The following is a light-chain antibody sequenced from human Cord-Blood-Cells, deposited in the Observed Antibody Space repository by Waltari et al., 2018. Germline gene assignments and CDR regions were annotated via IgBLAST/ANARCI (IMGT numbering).Light chain of an antibody. Sequence: QSVLTQPPSVSGAPGQRVTISCTGSSPNIGAGHDVHWYQQLPGTAPKLPIYGNSNRPSGVPDRFSGSKSGTSASLAITGLQAEDEADYYCQSYDSSLSGYVFGTGTKVTVL. CDR2: GNS. CDR1: SPNIGAGHD. J-gene: IGLJ1*01. CDR3: QSYDSSLSGYV. V-gene: IGLV1-40*01.